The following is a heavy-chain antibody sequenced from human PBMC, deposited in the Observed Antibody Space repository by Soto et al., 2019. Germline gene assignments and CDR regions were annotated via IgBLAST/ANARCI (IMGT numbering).Heavy chain of an antibody. CDR2: LSGSAGST. Sequence: EVQLLESGGGLVQPGGSLRLSCAASGFTFSSYAMSWVRQAPGKGLEWVSALSGSAGSTYYADSVKGRFTISRDNSKNTLYLQMNSLRAEDTAVYYCAKEGGSTSSYNYYMDVWGKGTTVTVSS. J-gene: IGHJ6*03. CDR1: GFTFSSYA. D-gene: IGHD2-2*01. V-gene: IGHV3-23*01. CDR3: AKEGGSTSSYNYYMDV.